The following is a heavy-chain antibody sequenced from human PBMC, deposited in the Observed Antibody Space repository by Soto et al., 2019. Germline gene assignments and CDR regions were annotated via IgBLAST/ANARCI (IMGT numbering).Heavy chain of an antibody. V-gene: IGHV3-23*01. Sequence: PGGSLRLSCAASGFTFSSYAMSWVRQDPGKGLEWVSAISGSGGSTYYADSVKGRFTISRDNSKNTLYLQMNSLRVEDTAVYYCTQADYYDSSVDYRGQGTLVTGPS. J-gene: IGHJ4*02. CDR3: TQADYYDSSVDY. CDR2: ISGSGGST. CDR1: GFTFSSYA. D-gene: IGHD3-22*01.